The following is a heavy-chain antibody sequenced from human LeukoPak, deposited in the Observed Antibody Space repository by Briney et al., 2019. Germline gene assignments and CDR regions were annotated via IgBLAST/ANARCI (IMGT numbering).Heavy chain of an antibody. CDR2: INPNSGGT. D-gene: IGHD4-11*01. CDR3: AIGMTTVTTSDYYYYYMDV. CDR1: GYTFTGYY. V-gene: IGHV1-2*02. J-gene: IGHJ6*03. Sequence: ASVKVSCKASGYTFTGYYMHWVRQAPGQGLEWMGWINPNSGGTSYAQKFQGRVTMTRDTSISTAYMELSRLRSDDTAVYYCAIGMTTVTTSDYYYYYMDVWGKGTTVTVSS.